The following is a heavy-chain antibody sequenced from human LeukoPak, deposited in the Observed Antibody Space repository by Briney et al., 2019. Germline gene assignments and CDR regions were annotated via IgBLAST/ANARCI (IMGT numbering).Heavy chain of an antibody. CDR1: GGSISSYY. D-gene: IGHD3-22*01. J-gene: IGHJ1*01. V-gene: IGHV4-59*01. CDR3: ARESRFPDSSGYFQH. Sequence: SETLSLTCTVSGGSISSYYWSWIRQPPGKGLEWIGYIYYSGSTNYNPSLKSRVTISVDTSKNQFSLKLSSVTAADTAVYYCARESRFPDSSGYFQHWGQGTLVTVSS. CDR2: IYYSGST.